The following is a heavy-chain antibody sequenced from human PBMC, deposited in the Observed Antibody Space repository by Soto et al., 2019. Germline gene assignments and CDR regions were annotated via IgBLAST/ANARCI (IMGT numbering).Heavy chain of an antibody. D-gene: IGHD6-13*01. J-gene: IGHJ5*02. V-gene: IGHV5-51*01. CDR1: GYFFAGYW. CDR2: IYPDNSNT. CDR3: ARQGAAVPTVPLIWFDP. Sequence: VQLVQSGTEVKKPGESLKISCKGSGYFFAGYWIAWVRQMPGKGLEWMGIIYPDNSNTKYSRSFQGQVTISADKSGSTAYLQWSSLKASDTAIYYCARQGAAVPTVPLIWFDPWGQGTLVTVSS.